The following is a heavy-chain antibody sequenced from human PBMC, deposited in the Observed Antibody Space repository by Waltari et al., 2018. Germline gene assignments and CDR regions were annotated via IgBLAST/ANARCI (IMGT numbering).Heavy chain of an antibody. CDR3: ARVADAIVDLYYYYYMDV. D-gene: IGHD3-22*01. J-gene: IGHJ6*03. CDR1: GYTFTGYY. V-gene: IGHV1-2*06. CDR2: INPNRGGT. Sequence: QVQLVQSGAEVKKPGASVKVSGKASGYTFTGYYMHWVRQDPGQGLEWIGRINPNRGGTRYEQNCQGGVTMTRDTAIITAYRQLRRLTSDDTAVYYCARVADAIVDLYYYYYMDVWGKGTTVTISS.